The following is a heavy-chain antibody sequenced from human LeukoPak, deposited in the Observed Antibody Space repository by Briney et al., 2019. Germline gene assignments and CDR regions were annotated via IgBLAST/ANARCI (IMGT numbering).Heavy chain of an antibody. D-gene: IGHD3-3*01. CDR3: ARVPGSITIFGVVTGYYYHYMDV. Sequence: PSETLSLTCTVSGGSISSYYWSWIRQPPGKGLEWIGYIYYSGSTNYNPSLKSRVTISVDTSKNQFSLKLSSVTAADTAVYYCARVPGSITIFGVVTGYYYHYMDVWGKGTTVTVSS. V-gene: IGHV4-59*01. CDR1: GGSISSYY. J-gene: IGHJ6*03. CDR2: IYYSGST.